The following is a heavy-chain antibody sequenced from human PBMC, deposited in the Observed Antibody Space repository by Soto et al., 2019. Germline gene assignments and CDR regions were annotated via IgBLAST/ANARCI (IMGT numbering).Heavy chain of an antibody. CDR2: INSDGSST. J-gene: IGHJ4*02. CDR1: GFTFSSYW. V-gene: IGHV3-74*01. D-gene: IGHD6-13*01. CDR3: ARGFSSSWGLAADY. Sequence: EVPLVESGGGLVQPGGSLRLSCAASGFTFSSYWMYWVRQAPGKGLVWVSHINSDGSSTSYADSVKGRFTISRDNAKNTLYLQANSLRAEDTAVYYCARGFSSSWGLAADYWGQGIFVTVSS.